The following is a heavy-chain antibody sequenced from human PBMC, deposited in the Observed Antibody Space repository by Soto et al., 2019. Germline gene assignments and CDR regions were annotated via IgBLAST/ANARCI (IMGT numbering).Heavy chain of an antibody. V-gene: IGHV3-7*04. CDR1: ESTVSRDW. CDR3: SGGVGDAF. D-gene: IGHD1-26*01. CDR2: INQDGSEK. Sequence: EVHLAESGGGLVQTGGSLRLSCAIFESTVSRDWMNWVRQAPGKGLEWVAHINQDGSEKYYVDSVKGRFTISRDNAKKSLYLQMNSRRPADTAMYYCSGGVGDAFWGQGTLVTVSS. J-gene: IGHJ4*02.